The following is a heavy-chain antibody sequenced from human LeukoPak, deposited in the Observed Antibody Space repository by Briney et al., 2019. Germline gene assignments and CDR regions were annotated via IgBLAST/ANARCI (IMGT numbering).Heavy chain of an antibody. CDR3: ARDRFYDSGNYYYRGMDV. CDR1: GFTFGTYA. CDR2: ISGSGGST. D-gene: IGHD3-10*01. Sequence: GGSLRLSCAASGFTFGTYAMTWVRQAPGKGLEWVSAISGSGGSTYYADSVKGRFTVSRDNAENSLYLQVNSLRAEDTAVYYCARDRFYDSGNYYYRGMDVWGQGTTVTVSS. V-gene: IGHV3-23*01. J-gene: IGHJ6*02.